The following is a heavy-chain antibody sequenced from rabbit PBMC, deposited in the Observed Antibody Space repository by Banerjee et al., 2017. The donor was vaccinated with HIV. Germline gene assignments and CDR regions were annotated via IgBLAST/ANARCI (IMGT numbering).Heavy chain of an antibody. CDR1: GFSFSSGYY. CDR2: IAAGSAGTT. Sequence: QSLEESGGDLVKPGTSLTLTCTASGFSFSSGYYMCWVRQAPGKGLEWIACIAAGSAGTTYYANWAKGRFTISKTSSTTVTLQMTSLTAADTATYFCARDGAGGSYFALWGPGTLVTVS. D-gene: IGHD8-1*01. J-gene: IGHJ4*01. CDR3: ARDGAGGSYFAL. V-gene: IGHV1S40*01.